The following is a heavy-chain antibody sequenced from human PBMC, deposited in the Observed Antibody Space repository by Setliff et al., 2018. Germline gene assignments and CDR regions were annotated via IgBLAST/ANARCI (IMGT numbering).Heavy chain of an antibody. V-gene: IGHV4-30-4*08. Sequence: SETLSLTCTVSGDSISSGDYFWSWIRQPPGKGLEWIAYIYHSGSAYYNPSLKSRVTMSVDASKNQFSLHLTSVTAADTAVYYCAREVGTSTSSDAFDVWGQGMMVTVS. CDR2: IYHSGSA. D-gene: IGHD1-26*01. J-gene: IGHJ3*01. CDR3: AREVGTSTSSDAFDV. CDR1: GDSISSGDYF.